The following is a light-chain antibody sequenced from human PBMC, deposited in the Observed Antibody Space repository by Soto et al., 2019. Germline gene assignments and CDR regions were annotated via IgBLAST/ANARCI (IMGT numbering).Light chain of an antibody. J-gene: IGKJ2*01. CDR1: QSVSSY. CDR3: QHRSNWPPYT. Sequence: EIVLTQSPATLSLSPGERATLSCRASQSVSSYLAWYQQKPGQAPRLLIYDASNRATGIPARFSGSGSGTDFTLTISSLEPEDFAVYYCQHRSNWPPYTFVQGTKLEIK. CDR2: DAS. V-gene: IGKV3-11*01.